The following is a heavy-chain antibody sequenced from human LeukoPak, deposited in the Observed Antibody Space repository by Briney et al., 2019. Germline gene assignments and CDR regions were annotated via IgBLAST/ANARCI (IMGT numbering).Heavy chain of an antibody. CDR2: IYHSGST. CDR3: ARDGGAAAQEGFDI. CDR1: GGSISSSNW. D-gene: IGHD6-13*01. J-gene: IGHJ3*02. V-gene: IGHV4-4*02. Sequence: SETLSLTCAVSGGSISSSNWWSWVRQPPGKGLEWIGEIYHSGSTNYNPSLKSRVTISVDKSKNQFSLKLSSVTAADTAVYYCARDGGAAAQEGFDIWGQGTMVTVSS.